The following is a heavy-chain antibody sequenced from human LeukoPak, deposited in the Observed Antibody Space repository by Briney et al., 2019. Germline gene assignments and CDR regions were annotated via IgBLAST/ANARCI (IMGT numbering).Heavy chain of an antibody. CDR2: ISYDGSNK. CDR3: AKEYSYSYYYFDY. J-gene: IGHJ4*02. D-gene: IGHD1-26*01. Sequence: PGGSLRLSCVASGFTFSSYGMHWVRQAPGKGLEWVAVISYDGSNKNYADSVKGRFTISRDNSKNTLYLQMNSLRAEDTAVYYCAKEYSYSYYYFDYWGQGTLVTVSS. CDR1: GFTFSSYG. V-gene: IGHV3-30*18.